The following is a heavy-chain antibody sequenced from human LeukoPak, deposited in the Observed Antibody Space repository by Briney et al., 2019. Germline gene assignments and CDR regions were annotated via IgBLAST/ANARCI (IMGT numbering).Heavy chain of an antibody. J-gene: IGHJ4*02. Sequence: GGTLRLSCAASGFTFSSYSMNWVRQAPGKGLEWVSSISSSNSYIYYADSVKGRFTISRDNSKNTLYLQMNSLTDEDTAVYYCAKVRWDNSGWYYLDNWGQGTLVTVSS. CDR3: AKVRWDNSGWYYLDN. V-gene: IGHV3-21*01. CDR2: ISSSNSYI. CDR1: GFTFSSYS. D-gene: IGHD6-19*01.